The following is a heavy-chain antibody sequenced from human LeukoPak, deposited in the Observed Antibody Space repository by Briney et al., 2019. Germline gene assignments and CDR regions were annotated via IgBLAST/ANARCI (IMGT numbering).Heavy chain of an antibody. Sequence: ASVKVSCKASGYTFTGYYMHWVRQAPGQGLEWMGWINPNSGGTNYAQKFQGRVTMTRDTSISTAYMELSRLRSDDTAVYYCARVKWELPSYYYMDVWGKGTTVTVSS. D-gene: IGHD1-26*01. CDR2: INPNSGGT. V-gene: IGHV1-2*02. J-gene: IGHJ6*03. CDR3: ARVKWELPSYYYMDV. CDR1: GYTFTGYY.